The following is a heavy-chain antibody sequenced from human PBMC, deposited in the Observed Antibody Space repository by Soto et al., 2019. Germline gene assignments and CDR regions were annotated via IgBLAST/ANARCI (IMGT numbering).Heavy chain of an antibody. CDR2: TYYRSKWYY. CDR1: VDIVSSNSDG. V-gene: IGHV6-1*01. J-gene: IGHJ4*01. CDR3: ARGEQYSGRIFDY. D-gene: IGHD1-26*01. Sequence: SQTLSLTCAITVDIVSSNSDGWSCVRQSPSRGLEWLGRTYYRSKWYYEYAVSVRGRITINPDTSKNQYSLQLNSVTPEDTAVYFCARGEQYSGRIFDYWGQGTLVTVSS.